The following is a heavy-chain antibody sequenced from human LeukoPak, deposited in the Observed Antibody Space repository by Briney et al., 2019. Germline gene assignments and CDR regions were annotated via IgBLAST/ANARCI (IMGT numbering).Heavy chain of an antibody. V-gene: IGHV4-39*01. J-gene: IGHJ5*02. CDR3: ARHPCTSCYAPGLSVWFDP. Sequence: SETLSLTCTVSGGSISSSSYYWGWIRQPPGKGLEWIGSIYYSGSTYYNPSLKSRVTISVDTSKNQFSLKLSSVTAADTAVYYCARHPCTSCYAPGLSVWFDPWGQGTLVTVSS. CDR2: IYYSGST. CDR1: GGSISSSSYY. D-gene: IGHD2-2*01.